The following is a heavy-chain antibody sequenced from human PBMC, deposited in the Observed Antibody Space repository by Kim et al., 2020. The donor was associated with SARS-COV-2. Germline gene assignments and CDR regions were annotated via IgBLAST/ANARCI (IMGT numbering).Heavy chain of an antibody. J-gene: IGHJ6*02. V-gene: IGHV1-2*02. CDR1: GYTFTGYY. D-gene: IGHD6-13*01. Sequence: ASVKVSCKASGYTFTGYYMHWVRQAPGQGLEWMGWINPNSGGTNYAQKFQGRVTMTRDTSISTAYMELSRLRSDDTAVYYCARAQAGNPLVPLAPGYYYGMDVWGQGTTVTVSS. CDR2: INPNSGGT. CDR3: ARAQAGNPLVPLAPGYYYGMDV.